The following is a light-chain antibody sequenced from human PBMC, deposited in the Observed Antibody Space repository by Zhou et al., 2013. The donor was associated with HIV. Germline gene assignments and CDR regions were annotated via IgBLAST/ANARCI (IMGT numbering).Light chain of an antibody. V-gene: IGKV3-20*01. CDR2: GAS. Sequence: EIVLTQSPGTLSLSPGERATLSCRASQSVSSSYLAWYQQKPGQAPRLLIYGASSRATGIPDRFSGSGSGTDFTLTISRLEPEDFAVYYCQQCGSPPITFGQGTRLEIK. J-gene: IGKJ5*01. CDR1: QSVSSSY. CDR3: QQCGSPPIT.